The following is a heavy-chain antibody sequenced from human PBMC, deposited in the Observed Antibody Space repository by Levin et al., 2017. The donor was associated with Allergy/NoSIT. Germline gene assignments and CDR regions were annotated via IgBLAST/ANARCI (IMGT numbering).Heavy chain of an antibody. V-gene: IGHV1-2*02. CDR2: ISPNSGGT. J-gene: IGHJ4*02. D-gene: IGHD6-13*01. Sequence: ASVKVSCKASGYTFTDYYIHWVRQAPGQGLEWMGWISPNSGGTKYAQKFQGGVTMTRDTSITTAYMELNGLTSDDTAVHYCVRNRSASDPYCFDYWGQGTLVTVSS. CDR1: GYTFTDYY. CDR3: VRNRSASDPYCFDY.